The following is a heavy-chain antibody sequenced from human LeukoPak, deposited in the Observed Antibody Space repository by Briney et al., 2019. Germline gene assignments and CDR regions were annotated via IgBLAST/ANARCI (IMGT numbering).Heavy chain of an antibody. D-gene: IGHD5-18*01. CDR3: ARLVGGYSYGYFDY. CDR2: INPNSGGT. V-gene: IGHV1-2*02. J-gene: IGHJ4*02. CDR1: GYTFTGYY. Sequence: VSVKVSCKASGYTFTGYYMHWVRQAPGQGLEWMGWINPNSGGTNYAQKFQGRVTMTRDTSISTAYMELSRLRSDDTAVYYCARLVGGYSYGYFDYWGQGTLVTVSS.